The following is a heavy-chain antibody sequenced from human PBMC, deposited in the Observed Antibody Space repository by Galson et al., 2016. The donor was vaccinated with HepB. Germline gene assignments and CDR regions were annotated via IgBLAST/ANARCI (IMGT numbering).Heavy chain of an antibody. D-gene: IGHD3-10*01. CDR2: ISSSSLYI. Sequence: GLEWVSSISSSSLYIYYADSLRGRVTVSRDNSKNSLFLQMNSLGAEDTAIYYCARWSRGTGSSLDFWGQGTLVTVSS. CDR3: ARWSRGTGSSLDF. J-gene: IGHJ4*02. V-gene: IGHV3-21*06.